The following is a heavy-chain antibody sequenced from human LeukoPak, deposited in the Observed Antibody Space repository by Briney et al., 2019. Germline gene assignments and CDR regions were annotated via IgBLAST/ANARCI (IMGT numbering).Heavy chain of an antibody. Sequence: ASVKVSCKTSGYTFSDYSIHWVRQAPGQGLEWMGWINPKSGDTKSAQKFQGRVTMTRDTSISTAYMELSRLRSDDTAVYYCARGIAVAGTFNWGQGTLVTVSS. CDR3: ARGIAVAGTFN. J-gene: IGHJ4*02. D-gene: IGHD6-19*01. V-gene: IGHV1-2*02. CDR2: INPKSGDT. CDR1: GYTFSDYS.